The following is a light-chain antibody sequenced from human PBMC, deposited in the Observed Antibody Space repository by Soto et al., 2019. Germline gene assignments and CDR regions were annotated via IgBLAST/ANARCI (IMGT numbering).Light chain of an antibody. CDR2: DAS. V-gene: IGKV3-11*01. Sequence: EIVLTQSPATLSLSPGERATLSCRASQSVSSYLAWYQEKPGQAPRLLIYDASSRATGIPARFSGSGSGTDFTLTISSLEPEDFAVYYCQQCSKWPPSITFGQGTRLEMK. J-gene: IGKJ5*01. CDR1: QSVSSY. CDR3: QQCSKWPPSIT.